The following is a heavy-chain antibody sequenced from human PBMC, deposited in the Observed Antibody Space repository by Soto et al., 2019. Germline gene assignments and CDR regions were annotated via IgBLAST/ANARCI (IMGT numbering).Heavy chain of an antibody. V-gene: IGHV4-30-2*01. CDR2: IYHSGST. D-gene: IGHD7-27*01. CDR3: ARARANWGLYGMDV. J-gene: IGHJ6*02. CDR1: GGSISSGGYS. Sequence: QLQLQESASGLVKPSQTLSLTCAVSGGSISSGGYSWSWIRQPPGKGLEWIGYIYHSGSTYYNPSLKSRVTISVDRSKNQCSLKLSSVTAADTAVYYCARARANWGLYGMDVWGQGTTVTVSS.